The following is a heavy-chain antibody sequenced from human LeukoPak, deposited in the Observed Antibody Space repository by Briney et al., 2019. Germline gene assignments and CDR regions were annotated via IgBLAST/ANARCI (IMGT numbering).Heavy chain of an antibody. CDR1: GYTFTSYY. V-gene: IGHV1-46*01. D-gene: IGHD4-17*01. J-gene: IGHJ4*02. CDR2: INPSGGST. Sequence: GASVKVSCKASGYTFTSYYIHWVRQAPGEGLEWMGIINPSGGSTSYAQKFQGRVTMTRDTPTSTAYMELRSLRSDDTAVYYCARAPPAHYGDYVVLDYWGQGTLVTVSS. CDR3: ARAPPAHYGDYVVLDY.